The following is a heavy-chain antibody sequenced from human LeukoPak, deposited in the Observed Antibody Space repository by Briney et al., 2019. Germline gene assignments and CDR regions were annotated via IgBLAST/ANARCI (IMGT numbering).Heavy chain of an antibody. D-gene: IGHD3-10*01. J-gene: IGHJ6*02. CDR2: VNEWGST. CDR1: GGSLSGHY. Sequence: SETLSLTCAVYGGSLSGHYWNWYRQPPGKGLEWIGEVNEWGSTNYNPSLKSRVTISVDTSKDQFSLKLSSVTAADTAVYFCASRLGGITMVRGSYGMDVWGQGTTVTVSS. V-gene: IGHV4-34*01. CDR3: ASRLGGITMVRGSYGMDV.